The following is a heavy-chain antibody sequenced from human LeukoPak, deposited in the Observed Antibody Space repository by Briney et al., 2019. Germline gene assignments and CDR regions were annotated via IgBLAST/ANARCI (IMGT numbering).Heavy chain of an antibody. D-gene: IGHD3-22*01. J-gene: IGHJ4*02. Sequence: GGSLRLSCAASGFTFSSYAMSWVRQAPGKGLEWVSAISGSGGSTYYADSVKGRFTISRDNSKNTLYLQMNSLRAEDTAVYYCARDASISGYYDYIDYWGQGTLVTVSS. CDR1: GFTFSSYA. CDR2: ISGSGGST. CDR3: ARDASISGYYDYIDY. V-gene: IGHV3-23*01.